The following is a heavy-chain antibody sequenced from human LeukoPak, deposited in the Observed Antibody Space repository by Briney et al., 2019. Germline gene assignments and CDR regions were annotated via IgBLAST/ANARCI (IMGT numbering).Heavy chain of an antibody. D-gene: IGHD4-17*01. Sequence: PGGSLRLSCAASGFTFSSYWMSWVRQAPGKGLEWVANITQDGSEKYYVDSVKGRFTISRDNDKNSLYLQMNGLRAEDTAVYYCARDSPVTTVDLSAFDIWGQGTMVTVSS. CDR2: ITQDGSEK. CDR3: ARDSPVTTVDLSAFDI. V-gene: IGHV3-7*01. J-gene: IGHJ3*02. CDR1: GFTFSSYW.